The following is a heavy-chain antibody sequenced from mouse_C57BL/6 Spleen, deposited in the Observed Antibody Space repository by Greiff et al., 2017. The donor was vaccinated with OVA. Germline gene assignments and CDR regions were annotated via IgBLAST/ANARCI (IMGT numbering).Heavy chain of an antibody. CDR2: ISYDGSN. J-gene: IGHJ3*01. V-gene: IGHV3-6*01. CDR3: AKGLRFFAY. D-gene: IGHD2-4*01. Sequence: EVKVEESGPGLVKPSQSLSLTCSVTGYSITSGYYWNWIRQFPGNKLEWMGYISYDGSNNYHPSFKNPISITRDRSKNQFFLELNYVTAEDTATYYCAKGLRFFAYWGQGTQVTVS. CDR1: GYSITSGYY.